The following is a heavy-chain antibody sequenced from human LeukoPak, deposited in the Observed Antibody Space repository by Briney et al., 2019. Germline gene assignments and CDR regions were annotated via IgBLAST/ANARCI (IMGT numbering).Heavy chain of an antibody. CDR2: ISGSGGST. J-gene: IGHJ4*02. D-gene: IGHD3-22*01. CDR1: GFTFSSYA. V-gene: IGHV3-23*01. Sequence: GGSLRLSCAASGFTFSSYAMSWVRQAPGKGLEWVSAISGSGGSTYYADSVKGRFTISRDNSKNTLYLQMNSLRAEDTAVYYCAKAAMTMIVVVTNYFDYWGQGTLVTVSS. CDR3: AKAAMTMIVVVTNYFDY.